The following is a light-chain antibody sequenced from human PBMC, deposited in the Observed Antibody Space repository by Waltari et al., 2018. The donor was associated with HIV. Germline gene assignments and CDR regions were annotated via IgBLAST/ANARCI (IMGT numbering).Light chain of an antibody. V-gene: IGLV1-47*01. Sequence: QSVLTQPPSASGTPGQRVTISCSGSSSNIGSNYVSWYQQLPGTAPKLLIDKNNQRPSGVPDRFSGSKSGTSASLAISGLRSEDEADYYCAAWDDSLSGYVFGTGTKVTVL. CDR1: SSNIGSNY. CDR3: AAWDDSLSGYV. J-gene: IGLJ1*01. CDR2: KNN.